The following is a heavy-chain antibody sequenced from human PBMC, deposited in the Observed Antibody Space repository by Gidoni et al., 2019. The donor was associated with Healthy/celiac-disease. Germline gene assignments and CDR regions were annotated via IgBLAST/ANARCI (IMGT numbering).Heavy chain of an antibody. D-gene: IGHD6-13*01. CDR1: GFTFSSYS. Sequence: EVQLVESGGGLVKPGGSLRLSCAASGFTFSSYSMNWVRQAPGKGLEWVSSISSSSSYIYYADSVKGRFTISRDNAKNSLYLQMNSLRAEDTAVYYCARDHVMEAAAVTFYYYYYGMDVWGQGTTVTVSS. CDR2: ISSSSSYI. V-gene: IGHV3-21*01. J-gene: IGHJ6*02. CDR3: ARDHVMEAAAVTFYYYYYGMDV.